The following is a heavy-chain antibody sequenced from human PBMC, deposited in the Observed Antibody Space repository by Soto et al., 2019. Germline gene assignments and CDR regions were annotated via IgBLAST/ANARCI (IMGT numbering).Heavy chain of an antibody. V-gene: IGHV3-48*02. Sequence: EVQLVESGGGLVQPGGSLRLSCAASGFTFSSYSMNWVRQAPGKGLEWVSYISSSSSTIYYADSVKGRFTISRDNAKNSLYLQMNSLRDEDTAVYYCARGRIAAAGGGFDPWGQGTLVTVSS. CDR1: GFTFSSYS. J-gene: IGHJ5*02. D-gene: IGHD6-13*01. CDR2: ISSSSSTI. CDR3: ARGRIAAAGGGFDP.